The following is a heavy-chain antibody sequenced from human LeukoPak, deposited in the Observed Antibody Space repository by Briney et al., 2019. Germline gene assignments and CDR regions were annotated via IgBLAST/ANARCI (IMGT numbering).Heavy chain of an antibody. D-gene: IGHD1-26*01. J-gene: IGHJ4*02. CDR1: GFSISTSGVG. CDR3: ARRVRSGSYFDF. V-gene: IGHV2-5*01. CDR2: IFWNDDK. Sequence: VSGPTLVNPTQTLTLTCTFSGFSISTSGVGVGWVRQPPGKALEWLATIFWNDDKRYSPSLKSRLTITKDTSKNQVVLTMTSMDPVDTGTFYCARRVRSGSYFDFWGQGTLVTVSS.